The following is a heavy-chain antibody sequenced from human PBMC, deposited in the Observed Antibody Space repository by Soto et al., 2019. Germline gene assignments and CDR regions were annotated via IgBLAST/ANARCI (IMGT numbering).Heavy chain of an antibody. Sequence: PAWSLKIGCATSGFILNDCAMTGSRQKTGKGLEWVGRIKSKTDGGTTDYAAPVKGRFTISRDDSKNTLYLQMNSLKTEDTAVYYCTSGAIFGVVPLYGMDVWGQGTTVTVSS. CDR1: GFILNDCA. J-gene: IGHJ6*02. D-gene: IGHD3-3*01. CDR2: IKSKTDGGTT. CDR3: TSGAIFGVVPLYGMDV. V-gene: IGHV3-15*01.